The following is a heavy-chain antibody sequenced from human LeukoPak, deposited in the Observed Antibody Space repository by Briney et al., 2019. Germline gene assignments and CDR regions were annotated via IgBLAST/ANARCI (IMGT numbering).Heavy chain of an antibody. CDR3: ATARDSNSNRGLYMDV. V-gene: IGHV3-64*01. D-gene: IGHD4-11*01. Sequence: GGSLRLSCAASGIIFSNYAMHWVRQGPGKGLECISTISSDGGSTYYANSVKGRFTISRDNSKNTLYLQINSLRAEDTAVYYCATARDSNSNRGLYMDVWGKGTTVTVSS. CDR2: ISSDGGST. J-gene: IGHJ6*03. CDR1: GIIFSNYA.